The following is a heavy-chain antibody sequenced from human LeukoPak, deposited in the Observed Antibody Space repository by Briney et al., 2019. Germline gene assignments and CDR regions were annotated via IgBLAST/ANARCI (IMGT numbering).Heavy chain of an antibody. CDR3: ASYNWNWSRAFDI. J-gene: IGHJ3*02. D-gene: IGHD1-7*01. Sequence: PSETLSLTCTVPGGSISSYYWSWIRQPPGKGLEWIGYIYYSGSTNYNPSLKSRVTISVDTSKNQCSLKLSSVTAADTAVYYCASYNWNWSRAFDIWGQGTMVTVSS. CDR1: GGSISSYY. V-gene: IGHV4-59*01. CDR2: IYYSGST.